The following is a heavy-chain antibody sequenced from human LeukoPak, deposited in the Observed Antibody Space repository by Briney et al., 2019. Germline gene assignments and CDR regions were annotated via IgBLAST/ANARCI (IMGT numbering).Heavy chain of an antibody. J-gene: IGHJ5*02. CDR1: GFTFSSYW. V-gene: IGHV3-74*01. CDR3: AGDYRVRGVIIWFDP. Sequence: GGSLRLSCAASGFTFSSYWMHWVRQAPGKGLVWVSRINSDGSSTSYADSVKGRFTISRDNAKNTLYLQMNSLRAEDTAVYYCAGDYRVRGVIIWFDPWGQGTLVTVSS. CDR2: INSDGSST. D-gene: IGHD3-10*01.